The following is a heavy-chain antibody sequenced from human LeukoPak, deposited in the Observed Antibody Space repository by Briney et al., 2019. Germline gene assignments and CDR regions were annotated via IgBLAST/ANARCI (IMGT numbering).Heavy chain of an antibody. J-gene: IGHJ6*02. D-gene: IGHD3-10*01. CDR1: GFTFSHAW. CDR2: IKSKTDGGTT. V-gene: IGHV3-15*01. CDR3: TTDLWFGEFGLDV. Sequence: GGSLRLSCAASGFTFSHAWMSWVRQAPVKGLEWVGRIKSKTDGGTTDYVAPVKGRFTISRDDSKNTLYVQMNSLKTEDTAVYYCTTDLWFGEFGLDVWGQGTTVIVSS.